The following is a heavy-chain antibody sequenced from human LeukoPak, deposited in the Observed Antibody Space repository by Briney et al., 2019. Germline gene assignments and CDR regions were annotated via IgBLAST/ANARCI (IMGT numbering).Heavy chain of an antibody. J-gene: IGHJ3*02. V-gene: IGHV1-18*01. CDR1: RYTFITYG. CDR3: ARVGYDSSGHHRYAFDI. Sequence: ASVKVSCKPSRYTFITYGISSVRQAPGQGVEWMGCMNPRNGNTNYVQKLQGRVTMTTDTSTSTAYMELRSLRSDDTAVWYCARVGYDSSGHHRYAFDIWGQGTMVTVSS. D-gene: IGHD3-22*01. CDR2: MNPRNGNT.